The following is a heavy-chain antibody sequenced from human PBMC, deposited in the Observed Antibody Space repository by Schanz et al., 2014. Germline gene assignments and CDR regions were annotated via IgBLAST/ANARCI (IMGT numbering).Heavy chain of an antibody. CDR1: GYSFTSYS. CDR3: AREDYLDSSGYSCGY. J-gene: IGHJ4*02. Sequence: QVQLVQSGSELQEPGASVQVSCKASGYSFTSYSMNWVRQAPGQGLEWMGWINTNTGNPTYAQEFTGRIAFSLATSVSTAYLQISSLKADDTAVYYCAREDYLDSSGYSCGYWGQGTLVTVSS. D-gene: IGHD3-22*01. V-gene: IGHV7-4-1*02. CDR2: INTNTGNP.